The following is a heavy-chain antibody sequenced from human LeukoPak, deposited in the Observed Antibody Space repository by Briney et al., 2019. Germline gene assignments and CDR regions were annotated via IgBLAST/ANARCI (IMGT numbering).Heavy chain of an antibody. CDR3: AKDHDYGDYERVD. CDR2: ISWNSGSI. Sequence: GGSLRLSCAASGFTFDDYAMHWVRQAPGMGLEWVSGISWNSGSIGYADSVKGRFTISRDNAKNSLYLQMNSLRAEDTAVYYCAKDHDYGDYERVDWGQGTLVTVSS. J-gene: IGHJ4*02. D-gene: IGHD4-17*01. CDR1: GFTFDDYA. V-gene: IGHV3-9*01.